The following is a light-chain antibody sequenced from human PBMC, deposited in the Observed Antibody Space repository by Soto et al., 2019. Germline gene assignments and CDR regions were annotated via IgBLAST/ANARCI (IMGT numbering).Light chain of an antibody. V-gene: IGLV2-14*01. CDR1: SSDVGGYNY. J-gene: IGLJ1*01. CDR2: DVS. Sequence: QSVLTQPASVSGSPGQSITISCTGTSSDVGGYNYVSWYQQHPGKAPKLMIYDVSNRPSGVSNRFSGSKSGNTASLTISGLQAEDEADYYCSSYTSSSTFYVFGTGTKDTVL. CDR3: SSYTSSSTFYV.